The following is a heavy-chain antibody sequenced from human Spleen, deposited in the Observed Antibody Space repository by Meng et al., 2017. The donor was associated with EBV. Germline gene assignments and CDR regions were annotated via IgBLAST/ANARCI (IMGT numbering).Heavy chain of an antibody. J-gene: IGHJ4*02. CDR1: GFTFSRYW. CDR3: SRDLVGSDDD. CDR2: TNEDGGIT. V-gene: IGHV3-74*01. D-gene: IGHD6-25*01. Sequence: EAQLVESGGXVVQPGGSXRLSCAASGFTFSRYWMHWVRQAPGKGLVWVSRTNEDGGITTYADSVKGRFTISRDNTKNILYLQMNSLRAEDTAVYFCSRDLVGSDDDWGQGTLGTVSS.